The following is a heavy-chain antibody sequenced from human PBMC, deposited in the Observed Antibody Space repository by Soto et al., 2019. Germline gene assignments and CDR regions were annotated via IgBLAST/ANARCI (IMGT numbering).Heavy chain of an antibody. J-gene: IGHJ4*02. D-gene: IGHD3-22*01. V-gene: IGHV1-3*01. Sequence: ASVKVSCKASGYTFTNYAMHWVRQAPGQRLEWMGWINAGNGNTKYSQKFQGRVTITRDTSASTAYMELSSLRSEDTAVYYCARVRARYYDSSGPAGYWGQGTLVTVSS. CDR1: GYTFTNYA. CDR3: ARVRARYYDSSGPAGY. CDR2: INAGNGNT.